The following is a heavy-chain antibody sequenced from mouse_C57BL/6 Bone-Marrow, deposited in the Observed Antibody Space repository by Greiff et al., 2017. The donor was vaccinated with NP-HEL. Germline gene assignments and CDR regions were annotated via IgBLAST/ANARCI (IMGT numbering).Heavy chain of an antibody. Sequence: QVQLQESGPGLVAPSQSLSITCTVSGFSLTSYAISWVRQPPGKGLEWLGVIWTGGGTNYNSALKSRLSISKDNSKSQVFLKMNSLQTDDTARYYCASHYYGSSYPYWYFDVWGTGTTVTVSS. CDR2: IWTGGGT. J-gene: IGHJ1*03. V-gene: IGHV2-9-1*01. CDR1: GFSLTSYA. D-gene: IGHD1-1*01. CDR3: ASHYYGSSYPYWYFDV.